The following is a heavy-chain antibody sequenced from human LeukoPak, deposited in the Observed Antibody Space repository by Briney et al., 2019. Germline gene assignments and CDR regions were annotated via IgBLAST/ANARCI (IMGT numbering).Heavy chain of an antibody. CDR2: ITHNGGTQ. CDR1: GFTFGNYA. V-gene: IGHV3-30-3*01. J-gene: IGHJ4*02. Sequence: GTSLRLSCAASGFTFGNYAIHWVRQVPGEGLEWVAIITHNGGTQYYADSVKGRFTISRDNSQSTVFLQMNSLRPEDTAVYYCARDAQSGAFSDFDYWGQETLVAVSS. D-gene: IGHD1-26*01. CDR3: ARDAQSGAFSDFDY.